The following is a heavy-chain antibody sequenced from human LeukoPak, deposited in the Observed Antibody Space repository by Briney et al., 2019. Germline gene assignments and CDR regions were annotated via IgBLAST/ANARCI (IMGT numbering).Heavy chain of an antibody. D-gene: IGHD3-22*01. J-gene: IGHJ4*02. V-gene: IGHV3-11*06. CDR3: ASTMTYDN. Sequence: GRFTISRDNAKNSLYLQTNSLRAEDTAVYYCASTMTYDNWGQGTLVTVSS.